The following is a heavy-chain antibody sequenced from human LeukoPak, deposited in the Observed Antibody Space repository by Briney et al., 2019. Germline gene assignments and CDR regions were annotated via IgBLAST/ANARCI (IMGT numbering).Heavy chain of an antibody. CDR3: AKGEGIQLWSPLDY. Sequence: PGGSLRLSCAASGFTFSSYAMSWVRQAPGKGLEWVSAISGSGGSTYYADSVKGRFTTSRDNSKNTLYLQMNSLRAEDTAVYYCAKGEGIQLWSPLDYWGQGTLVTVSS. V-gene: IGHV3-23*01. D-gene: IGHD5-18*01. CDR2: ISGSGGST. J-gene: IGHJ4*02. CDR1: GFTFSSYA.